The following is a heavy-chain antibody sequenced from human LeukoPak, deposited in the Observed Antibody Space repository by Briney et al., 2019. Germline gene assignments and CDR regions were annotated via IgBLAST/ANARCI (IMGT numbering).Heavy chain of an antibody. Sequence: SETLSLTCTVSGVSIRSSHYSWGWIRQPPGKGLEWIGSINYSGSTYYNPSLKSRVTISVDTSKNQYSLKLSSVTAADTAVYYCARQTTVTTPFDYWGQGTLVTVSS. D-gene: IGHD4-11*01. CDR2: INYSGST. CDR1: GVSIRSSHYS. J-gene: IGHJ4*02. CDR3: ARQTTVTTPFDY. V-gene: IGHV4-39*01.